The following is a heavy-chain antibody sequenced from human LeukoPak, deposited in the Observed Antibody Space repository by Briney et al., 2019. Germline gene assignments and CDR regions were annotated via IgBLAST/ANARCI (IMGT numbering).Heavy chain of an antibody. V-gene: IGHV3-30*04. CDR1: GFTFSSYA. J-gene: IGHJ4*02. Sequence: GGSLRLSCAASGFTFSSYAMHWVRQAPGKGLEWVAVISYDGSNKYYADSVKGRFTISRDNSKNTLYLQMNSLRAEDTAVYYCARDAGLIDYWGQGTLVTVSS. CDR2: ISYDGSNK. CDR3: ARDAGLIDY. D-gene: IGHD3-16*01.